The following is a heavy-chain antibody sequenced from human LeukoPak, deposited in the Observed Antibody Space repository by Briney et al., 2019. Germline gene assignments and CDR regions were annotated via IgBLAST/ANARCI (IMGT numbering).Heavy chain of an antibody. CDR2: ISAYNGNT. CDR3: ARVRDGSGSLYYYYMDV. Sequence: GASVKVSCKASGYTFTSYGISWVRQAPGQGLEWMGWISAYNGNTNYAQKLQGRVTMTTDTSTSTAYMELRSLRSDDTAVYYCARVRDGSGSLYYYYMDVWGKGTTVTISS. CDR1: GYTFTSYG. J-gene: IGHJ6*03. V-gene: IGHV1-18*01. D-gene: IGHD3-10*01.